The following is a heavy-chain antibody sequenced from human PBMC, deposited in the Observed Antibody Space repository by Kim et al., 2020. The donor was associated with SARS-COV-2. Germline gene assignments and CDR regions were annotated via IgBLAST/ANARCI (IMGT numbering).Heavy chain of an antibody. D-gene: IGHD6-13*01. Sequence: GGSLRLSCAASGFTFSNAWMSWVRHAPGKGLEWVGRIKTKTDGGTPDYAAPVKGRFTISRDDSKNTLYLQMNSLKTEDTAVYYCTAPYSSSWYFGGLHYWGQGTLVTVSS. J-gene: IGHJ4*02. V-gene: IGHV3-15*01. CDR1: GFTFSNAW. CDR3: TAPYSSSWYFGGLHY. CDR2: IKTKTDGGTP.